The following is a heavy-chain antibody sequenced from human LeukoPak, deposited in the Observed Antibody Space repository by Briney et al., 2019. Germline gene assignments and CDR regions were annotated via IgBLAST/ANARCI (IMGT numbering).Heavy chain of an antibody. Sequence: GGSLRLSCAASGFTFSDYYMRWIRQAPGKGLEWVSYISSSSSYTNYADSVKGRFTISRDNAKNSLYLQMNSLRAEDTAVYYCASIAVAAPQDYWGQGTLVTVSS. V-gene: IGHV3-11*06. J-gene: IGHJ4*02. CDR2: ISSSSSYT. CDR1: GFTFSDYY. D-gene: IGHD6-19*01. CDR3: ASIAVAAPQDY.